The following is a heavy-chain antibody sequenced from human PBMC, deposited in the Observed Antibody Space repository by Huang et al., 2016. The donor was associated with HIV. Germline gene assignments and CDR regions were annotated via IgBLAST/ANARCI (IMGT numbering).Heavy chain of an antibody. J-gene: IGHJ4*02. V-gene: IGHV4-34*01. CDR2: IKPSGST. CDR1: GGPFSGYY. D-gene: IGHD3-22*01. Sequence: QVQLQQWGAGLLKPSETLSLTCAVYGGPFSGYYWSWIRQPPGKGLAWIGEIKPSGSTNYNPSLKSRVTISVDTSKNQFSLKLSSVTAADTAVYYCARILMYYNSSGYGFDYWGQGTLVTVSS. CDR3: ARILMYYNSSGYGFDY.